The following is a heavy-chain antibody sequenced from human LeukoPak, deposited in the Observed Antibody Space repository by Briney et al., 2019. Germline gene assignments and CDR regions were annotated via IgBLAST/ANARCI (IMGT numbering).Heavy chain of an antibody. CDR1: GYTFTSYY. CDR2: INPSGGST. D-gene: IGHD6-19*01. J-gene: IGHJ4*02. Sequence: ASVKVSCKASGYTFTSYYMHWVRQAPGQGLEWMGIINPSGGSTSYAQKFQGRVTMTRDTSTSTVYMELSSLRSEDTAVYYCVRVQLPYSSGWSHFDYWGQGTLVTVSS. CDR3: VRVQLPYSSGWSHFDY. V-gene: IGHV1-46*01.